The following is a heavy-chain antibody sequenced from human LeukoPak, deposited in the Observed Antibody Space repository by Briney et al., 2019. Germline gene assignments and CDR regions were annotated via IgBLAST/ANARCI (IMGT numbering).Heavy chain of an antibody. CDR2: ISNYGSGR. CDR3: ARDPTRYCSSTSCYFWFDP. Sequence: WGSLRLSCAVSGFTFSSYAMYWGRQGPGQGMGWESVISNYGSGRYYADSVMGRLIISRDNSKNTLFLQKNSLMAEATAVYYCARDPTRYCSSTSCYFWFDPWGQGTLVTVSS. J-gene: IGHJ5*02. CDR1: GFTFSSYA. V-gene: IGHV3-30*04. D-gene: IGHD2-2*01.